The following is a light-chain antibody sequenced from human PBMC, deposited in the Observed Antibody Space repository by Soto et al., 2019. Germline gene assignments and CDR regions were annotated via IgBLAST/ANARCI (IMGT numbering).Light chain of an antibody. CDR2: GAS. J-gene: IGKJ2*01. V-gene: IGKV3-20*01. Sequence: ENVLTQSPGTLSLSPGERATLSCRASQSVSSSYLAWYQQKLGQAPRLLIYGASSRATGIPDRFSGSGSGTDFTLTISRLEPEDFAVYYCQQYGSSPYTFGQGTKLEIK. CDR3: QQYGSSPYT. CDR1: QSVSSSY.